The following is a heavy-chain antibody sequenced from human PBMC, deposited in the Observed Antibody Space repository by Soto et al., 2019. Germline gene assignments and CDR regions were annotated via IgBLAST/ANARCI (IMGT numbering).Heavy chain of an antibody. Sequence: GGSLRLSCAASGFTFSSYAMSWVRQAPGKGLEWVSAISGSGGSTYYAGSVKGRFTITRDNSKNTRYLQMNSLRAEETAVYYCAKDRYSSSDGATYYYYYMDVWGKGTTVTVSS. CDR3: AKDRYSSSDGATYYYYYMDV. V-gene: IGHV3-23*01. J-gene: IGHJ6*03. CDR1: GFTFSSYA. D-gene: IGHD5-18*01. CDR2: ISGSGGST.